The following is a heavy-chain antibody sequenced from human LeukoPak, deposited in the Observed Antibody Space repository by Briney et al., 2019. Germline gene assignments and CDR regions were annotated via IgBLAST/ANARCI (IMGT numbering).Heavy chain of an antibody. D-gene: IGHD4-17*01. J-gene: IGHJ4*02. CDR2: IYYSGST. V-gene: IGHV4-39*01. Sequence: PSETLSLTCTVSGGSISSSSYYWGWIRQPPGTGLEWIGSIYYSGSTYYNPSLKSRVTISVDTSKNQFSLKLSSVTAADTAVYYCARGQGTVTTHWGQGTLVTVSS. CDR1: GGSISSSSYY. CDR3: ARGQGTVTTH.